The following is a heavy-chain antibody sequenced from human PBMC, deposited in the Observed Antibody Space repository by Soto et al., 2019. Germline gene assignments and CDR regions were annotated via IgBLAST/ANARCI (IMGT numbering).Heavy chain of an antibody. CDR3: ARDRAIAARPGWFDP. Sequence: SETLSLPCTVSGGSISSGGYYWSWIRQHPGKGLEWIGYIYYSGSTYYNPSLKSRVTISVDTSKHQFSLKLSSVTAADTAEYYCARDRAIAARPGWFDPWGQATLGSV. V-gene: IGHV4-31*03. D-gene: IGHD6-6*01. CDR2: IYYSGST. CDR1: GGSISSGGYY. J-gene: IGHJ5*02.